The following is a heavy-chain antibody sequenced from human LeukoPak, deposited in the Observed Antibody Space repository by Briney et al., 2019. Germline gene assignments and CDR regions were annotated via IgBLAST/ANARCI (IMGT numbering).Heavy chain of an antibody. CDR1: GGSISSYY. CDR2: IYTSGST. J-gene: IGHJ6*03. V-gene: IGHV4-4*07. CDR3: ARVPYYYGSGSSDYPCYYMDV. Sequence: PSETLSLTCTVSGGSISSYYWSWIRQPAGKGLEWIGRIYTSGSTNYNPSLKSRVTMSVDTSKNQFSLKLSSVTAADTAVYYCARVPYYYGSGSSDYPCYYMDVWGKGTTVTISS. D-gene: IGHD3-10*01.